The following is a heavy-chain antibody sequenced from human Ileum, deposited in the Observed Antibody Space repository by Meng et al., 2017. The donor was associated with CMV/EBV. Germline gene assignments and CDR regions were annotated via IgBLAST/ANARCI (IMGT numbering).Heavy chain of an antibody. CDR3: VRSGGTLDY. V-gene: IGHV3-74*01. D-gene: IGHD2-8*02. CDR2: VNPDGTTT. J-gene: IGHJ4*02. CDR1: GFTLSPYW. Sequence: RLSWAASGFTLSPYWMHWVRQAPGGGLVWLSHVNPDGTTTTYADSVKGRFTISRDNAKNTLYLQMNSLRAEDTAVYYCVRSGGTLDYWGQGTLVTVSS.